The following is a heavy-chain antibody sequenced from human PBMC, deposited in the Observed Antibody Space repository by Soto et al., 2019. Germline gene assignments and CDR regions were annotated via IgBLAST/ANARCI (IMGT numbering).Heavy chain of an antibody. CDR3: ASESRGLL. Sequence: AVGSLRLSGAASGFTFSSYWMSWVRQAPGKGLEWVANIKQDGSEKYYVDSVKGRFTISRDKAKNSLYLQMNSLRAVDTAVYYCASESRGLLWGQGTLVTVSS. D-gene: IGHD5-18*01. J-gene: IGHJ4*02. CDR1: GFTFSSYW. CDR2: IKQDGSEK. V-gene: IGHV3-7*03.